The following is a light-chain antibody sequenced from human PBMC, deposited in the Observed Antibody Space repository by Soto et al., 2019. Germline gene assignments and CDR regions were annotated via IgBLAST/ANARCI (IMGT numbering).Light chain of an antibody. CDR2: GAS. CDR3: QQFGSSIPHT. V-gene: IGKV3-20*01. J-gene: IGKJ2*01. Sequence: EIVMTQSPGTLSLSPGERATISCRASQVIGSRYLAWYHQKSGQAPRLLIYGASSRAPGIPDRFSGSGSGTDFTLPISRLEPEDFGVYYCQQFGSSIPHTFGQGTKLEIK. CDR1: QVIGSRY.